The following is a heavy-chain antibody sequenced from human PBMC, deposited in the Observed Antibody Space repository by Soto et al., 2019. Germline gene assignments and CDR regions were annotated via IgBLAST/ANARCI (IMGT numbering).Heavy chain of an antibody. J-gene: IGHJ4*02. CDR3: ARSNGDYGDY. CDR2: IYYSGST. Sequence: SETLCLTCTVSGDSIISYYWSWIRQPPGKGLEWIGYIYYSGSTNYNPSLKSRVTISVDTSKNQFSLKLSSVTAADTAVYYCARSNGDYGDYWGQGTLVTVSS. D-gene: IGHD4-17*01. CDR1: GDSIISYY. V-gene: IGHV4-59*01.